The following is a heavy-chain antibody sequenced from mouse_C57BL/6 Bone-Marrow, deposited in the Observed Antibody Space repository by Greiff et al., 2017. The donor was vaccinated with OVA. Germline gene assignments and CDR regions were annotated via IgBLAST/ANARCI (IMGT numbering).Heavy chain of an antibody. CDR2: ISSGGDYI. CDR1: GFTFSSYA. V-gene: IGHV5-9-1*02. J-gene: IGHJ3*01. Sequence: EVMLVESGEGLVKPGGSLKLSCAASGFTFSSYAMSWVRQTPEKRLEWVAYISSGGDYIYYADTVKGRFTISRDNARNTLYLQMSSLKSEDTAMYYCTRGGGLLGFAYWGQGTLVTVSA. D-gene: IGHD2-3*01. CDR3: TRGGGLLGFAY.